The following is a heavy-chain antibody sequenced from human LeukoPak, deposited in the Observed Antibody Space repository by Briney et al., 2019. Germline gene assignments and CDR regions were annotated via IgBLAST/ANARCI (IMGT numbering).Heavy chain of an antibody. CDR1: GGTFSSYA. CDR3: AGDIASGYDPLFDY. Sequence: SVKVSCKASGGTFSSYAISWVRQAPGQGVEWMGRIIPILGIANYAQKFQGRVTITADKSTSTAYMELSSLRSEDTAVYYCAGDIASGYDPLFDYWGQGTLVTVSS. CDR2: IIPILGIA. V-gene: IGHV1-69*04. D-gene: IGHD5-12*01. J-gene: IGHJ4*02.